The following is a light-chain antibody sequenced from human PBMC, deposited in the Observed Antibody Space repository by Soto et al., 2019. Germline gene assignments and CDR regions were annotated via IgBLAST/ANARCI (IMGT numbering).Light chain of an antibody. CDR3: QQYGSSPPVT. J-gene: IGKJ3*01. CDR1: QSVSSSY. CDR2: GAS. Sequence: EIVLTQSPGTLSLSPWEIATLSCRASQSVSSSYLAWYQQKPGQAPRLLIYGASSRATGIPDRFSGSGSGTDFTLTISRLEPEDFAVYYCQQYGSSPPVTFGPGTKVDIK. V-gene: IGKV3-20*01.